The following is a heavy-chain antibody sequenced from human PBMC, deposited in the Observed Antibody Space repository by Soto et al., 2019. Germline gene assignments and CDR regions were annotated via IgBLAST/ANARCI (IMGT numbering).Heavy chain of an antibody. CDR3: ARARFSTTWYAGLDP. V-gene: IGHV3-30*04. Sequence: PVGSLRLSCAASGFSFSTYAMYWVRQAPGKGLEYVAAISYHGRDQNYADSVKGRFTVSRDNSDNTLYLQMDRLRLDDTAVYYCARARFSTTWYAGLDPWGQGTLVTVSS. D-gene: IGHD2-2*01. CDR1: GFSFSTYA. CDR2: ISYHGRDQ. J-gene: IGHJ5*02.